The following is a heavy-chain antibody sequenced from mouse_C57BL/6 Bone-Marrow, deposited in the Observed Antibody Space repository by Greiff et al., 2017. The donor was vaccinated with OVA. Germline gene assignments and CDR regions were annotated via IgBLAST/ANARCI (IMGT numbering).Heavy chain of an antibody. J-gene: IGHJ3*01. V-gene: IGHV3-6*01. CDR3: ARAPDWFAY. Sequence: VQLQESGPGLVKPSQSLSLTCSVTGYSITSGYYWNWIRQFPGNKLEWMGYISYDGSNNYNPSLKNRISITRDTSKNQFFLKLNSVTTEDTATYYCARAPDWFAYWGQGTLVTVSA. CDR1: GYSITSGYY. CDR2: ISYDGSN.